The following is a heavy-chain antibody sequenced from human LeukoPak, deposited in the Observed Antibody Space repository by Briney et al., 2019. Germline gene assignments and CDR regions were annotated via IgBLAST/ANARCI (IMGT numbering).Heavy chain of an antibody. D-gene: IGHD4-17*01. V-gene: IGHV3-23*01. CDR2: ISGSGDST. CDR3: AKDLFLDYGDPPL. J-gene: IGHJ4*02. Sequence: GGSLRLSCAASGFTFSSYGMHWVRQAPGKGLEWVSAISGSGDSTYYADSVKGRFTISRDNSKNTLYLQMNSLRAEDTAVYYCAKDLFLDYGDPPLWGQGTLVTVSS. CDR1: GFTFSSYG.